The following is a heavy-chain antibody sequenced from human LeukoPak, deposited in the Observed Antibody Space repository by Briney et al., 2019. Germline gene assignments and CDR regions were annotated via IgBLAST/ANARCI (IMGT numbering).Heavy chain of an antibody. D-gene: IGHD1-26*01. J-gene: IGHJ3*02. V-gene: IGHV3-23*01. CDR3: AKPGEGPQGWEVLMHAFDI. Sequence: PGGSLRLSCAASGFTLSSYGMIWVRQAPGKGLELVSSIIRSGSRIFYADTVKGRFTISRDNSKNTLFLQMNSLRAEDTAVYFCAKPGEGPQGWEVLMHAFDIWGQGTMVTVSS. CDR1: GFTLSSYG. CDR2: IIRSGSRI.